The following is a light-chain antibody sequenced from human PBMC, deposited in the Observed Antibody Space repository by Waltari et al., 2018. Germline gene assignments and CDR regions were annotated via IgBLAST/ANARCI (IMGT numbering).Light chain of an antibody. V-gene: IGLV1-40*01. CDR1: RSHLRANY. Sequence: QSVLTPSPPVSRAPGPGVTIPFTWSRSHLRANYVHWYQQLPGAAPKLLIYGNSNRPSGVPDRFSGSKSGTSASLAITGLQAEDEADYFCQSYDSSLTVVVFGGRTKLTVL. J-gene: IGLJ3*02. CDR2: GNS. CDR3: QSYDSSLTVVV.